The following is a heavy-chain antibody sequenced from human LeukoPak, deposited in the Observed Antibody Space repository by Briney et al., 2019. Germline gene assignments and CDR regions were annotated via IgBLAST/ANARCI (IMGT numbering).Heavy chain of an antibody. J-gene: IGHJ6*02. D-gene: IGHD2-15*01. Sequence: PGGSLRLSCAASGFTFSSYWMNWIRQAPGKGLEWVSHISSSGSTIHYADSVKGRFTISRDNVKNLLYLQMSSLRAEDTAVYYCARDWHCRGGTCSDLDYYYGLDVWGQGTTVTVSS. CDR1: GFTFSSYW. CDR2: ISSSGSTI. CDR3: ARDWHCRGGTCSDLDYYYGLDV. V-gene: IGHV3-48*04.